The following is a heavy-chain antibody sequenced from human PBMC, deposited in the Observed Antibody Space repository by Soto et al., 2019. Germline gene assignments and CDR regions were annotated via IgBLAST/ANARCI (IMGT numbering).Heavy chain of an antibody. V-gene: IGHV1-18*01. J-gene: IGHJ3*02. CDR3: ASYLPEALGAFDI. Sequence: VQLEQSGPELKKPGASVRVSCKASGYNFTSYGITWLRQAPGQGLEWMAWIDTHNGNTNHAYRIQSRVTMTTDTSTTTAYLELRGLRSNDSAVYYCASYLPEALGAFDIWGQGTMVTVSS. CDR1: GYNFTSYG. CDR2: IDTHNGNT. D-gene: IGHD2-2*01.